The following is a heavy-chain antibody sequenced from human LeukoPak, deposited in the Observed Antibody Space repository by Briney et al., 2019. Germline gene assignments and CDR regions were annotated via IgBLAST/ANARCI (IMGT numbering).Heavy chain of an antibody. CDR3: ARNKYYYGSGNYGVPNWFDP. D-gene: IGHD3-10*01. CDR2: IYYSGST. V-gene: IGHV4-39*01. J-gene: IGHJ5*02. Sequence: PSETLSLTCTVSGGSINSNSYYWGWIRQPQGKGLEWIGSIYYSGSTYYNPSLKSRVTISVDTSKNQFSLKLSSVTAADTAVYYCARNKYYYGSGNYGVPNWFDPWGQGTLVTVSS. CDR1: GGSINSNSYY.